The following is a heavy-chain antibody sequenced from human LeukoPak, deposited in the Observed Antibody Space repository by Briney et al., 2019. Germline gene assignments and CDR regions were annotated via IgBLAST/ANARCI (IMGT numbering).Heavy chain of an antibody. CDR2: IISDGSAT. V-gene: IGHV3-74*01. CDR1: GFTFSSHW. D-gene: IGHD7-27*01. CDR3: ARSGTLTGAYYFDY. Sequence: GGSLRLSXAASGFTFSSHWMHWVCQAPGKGLVWVSRIISDGSATNYADSVKGRFTISRDNAKNTLYLQMNSLRAEDTAVYYCARSGTLTGAYYFDYWGQGTLVTVSS. J-gene: IGHJ4*02.